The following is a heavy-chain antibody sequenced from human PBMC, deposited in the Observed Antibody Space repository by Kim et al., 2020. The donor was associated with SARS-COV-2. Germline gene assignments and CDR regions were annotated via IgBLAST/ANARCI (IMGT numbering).Heavy chain of an antibody. Sequence: TYYADSVKGRFTISRDNSKNTLYLQMNSLRAEDTAVYYCAKLPRWLDHDYWGQGTLVTVSS. V-gene: IGHV3-23*01. J-gene: IGHJ4*02. CDR3: AKLPRWLDHDY. CDR2: T. D-gene: IGHD5-12*01.